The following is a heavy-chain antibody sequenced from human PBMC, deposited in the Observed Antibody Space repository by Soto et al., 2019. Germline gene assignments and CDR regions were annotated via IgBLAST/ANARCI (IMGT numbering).Heavy chain of an antibody. CDR1: GYTFTSYG. CDR3: ARDFLYYYDSSALKDAFDI. Sequence: QVQLVQSGAEVKKPGASVKVSCKASGYTFTSYGISWVRQAPGQGLEWMGWISAYNGNTNYAQKLQGRATMTTDTSTSTAYMELRRLRSDATAVYYCARDFLYYYDSSALKDAFDIWGQGTMVTVSS. D-gene: IGHD3-22*01. CDR2: ISAYNGNT. V-gene: IGHV1-18*01. J-gene: IGHJ3*02.